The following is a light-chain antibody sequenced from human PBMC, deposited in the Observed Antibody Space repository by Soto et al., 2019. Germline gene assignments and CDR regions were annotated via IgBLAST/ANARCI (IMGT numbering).Light chain of an antibody. CDR2: DAS. J-gene: IGKJ2*01. CDR1: QDITNS. CDR3: QQRSDSHT. Sequence: PPSPAAPIGDRDTFPCQASQDITNSLNWYQQKPGRAPKLLIYDASNLETGVPSRFSGGGSGTDFTFTIISRLDAEVVAFYCRQQRSDSHTFCQGTMVDI. V-gene: IGKV1-33*01.